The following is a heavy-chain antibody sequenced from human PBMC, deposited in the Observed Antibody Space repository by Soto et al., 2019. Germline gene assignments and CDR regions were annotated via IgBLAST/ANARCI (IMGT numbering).Heavy chain of an antibody. J-gene: IGHJ6*02. V-gene: IGHV3-64D*06. CDR3: VSSYARPFYYYGMDV. Sequence: GGSLRLSCSASGLTFSSYAMHWVRQAPGKGLEYVSAISSNGGSTYYADSVKGRFTISRDNSKNTLYLQMSSLRAEDTAVYYCVSSYARPFYYYGMDVWGQGTTVTVSS. D-gene: IGHD6-6*01. CDR1: GLTFSSYA. CDR2: ISSNGGST.